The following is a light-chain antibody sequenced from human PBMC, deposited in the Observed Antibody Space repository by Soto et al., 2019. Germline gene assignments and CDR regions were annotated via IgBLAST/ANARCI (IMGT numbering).Light chain of an antibody. CDR3: ASYRSANTLVV. J-gene: IGLJ1*01. Sequence: QSVLTQPASVSGSPGQSITISCTGTSXDIGNYNYVSWYQDHPGKAPKLMIYEVTSRPSGVSDRFSGSKSGMTASPTISGLQPEDEADYFCASYRSANTLVVFGTGTKFTVL. CDR2: EVT. V-gene: IGLV2-14*01. CDR1: SXDIGNYNY.